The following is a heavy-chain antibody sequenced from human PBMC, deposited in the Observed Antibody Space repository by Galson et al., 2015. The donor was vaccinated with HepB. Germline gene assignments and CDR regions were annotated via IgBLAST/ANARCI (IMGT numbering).Heavy chain of an antibody. V-gene: IGHV6-1*01. J-gene: IGHJ4*02. CDR1: GDSVSSNSAA. D-gene: IGHD6-19*01. Sequence: CAISGDSVSSNSAAWNWIRQSPSRGLEWLGRIYYRSKWNYDYTVSVKSRITINPDTSRNQFSLQLNSVTPEDTAVYYCVRTIGWFDYWGQGTLVTVSS. CDR3: VRTIGWFDY. CDR2: IYYRSKWNY.